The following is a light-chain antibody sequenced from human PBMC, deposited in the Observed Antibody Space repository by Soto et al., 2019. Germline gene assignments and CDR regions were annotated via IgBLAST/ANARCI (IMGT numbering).Light chain of an antibody. Sequence: DIQMTQSPSTLSASVGDRVTIPCRSSQSISSWLAWYQQKPGKAPKLLIYDASSLESGVPSRFSGSGSGTEFTLTISSLQPDDFTTYYCQQYYSYSPLTFGGGTKVDI. CDR2: DAS. V-gene: IGKV1-5*01. CDR1: QSISSW. CDR3: QQYYSYSPLT. J-gene: IGKJ4*01.